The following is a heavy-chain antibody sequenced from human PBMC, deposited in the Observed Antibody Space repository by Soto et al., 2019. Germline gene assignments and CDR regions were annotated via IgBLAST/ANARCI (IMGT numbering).Heavy chain of an antibody. D-gene: IGHD3-22*01. CDR1: GFTFSNYA. Sequence: GGSLRLSCAASGFTFSNYAMSWVRQAPGKGLEWVSAISGSADSTHYADSVKGRFTISRDNSKNTLWLQTNSLRAEDTAVYYCAKGSYDYDSSGYLSDHWGQGTLVTVSS. V-gene: IGHV3-23*01. CDR2: ISGSADST. J-gene: IGHJ4*02. CDR3: AKGSYDYDSSGYLSDH.